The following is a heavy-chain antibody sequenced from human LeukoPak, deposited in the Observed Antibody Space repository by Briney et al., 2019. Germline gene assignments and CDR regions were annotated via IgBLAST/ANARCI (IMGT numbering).Heavy chain of an antibody. CDR1: GFTFSSYW. CDR3: ARDRVYSYGYAFDY. J-gene: IGHJ4*02. D-gene: IGHD5-18*01. V-gene: IGHV3-7*01. CDR2: IKQDGSEK. Sequence: GGSLRLSCAASGFTFSSYWMSWVRQAPGKGLEWVANIKQDGSEKYYVDSVKGRFTISRDNAKNSLYLQMNSLRAEDTAVYYCARDRVYSYGYAFDYWGQGTLVTVSS.